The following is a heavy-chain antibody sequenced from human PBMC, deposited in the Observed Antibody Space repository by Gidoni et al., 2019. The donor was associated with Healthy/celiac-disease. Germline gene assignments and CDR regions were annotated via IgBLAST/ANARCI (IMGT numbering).Heavy chain of an antibody. D-gene: IGHD5-12*01. CDR2: IYTSGSP. V-gene: IGHV4-61*02. CDR3: AREGWLGGYYYYGMDV. CDR1: GGSISSGSYY. Sequence: QVQLQESGPGLVKPSQTLSLTCTVSGGSISSGSYYWRWLRPPAGKGLEWIGRIYTSGSPNYNPSLNSRVTISVDTSKNQFALKLSSVTAADTAVYYCAREGWLGGYYYYGMDVWGQGTTVTVSS. J-gene: IGHJ6*02.